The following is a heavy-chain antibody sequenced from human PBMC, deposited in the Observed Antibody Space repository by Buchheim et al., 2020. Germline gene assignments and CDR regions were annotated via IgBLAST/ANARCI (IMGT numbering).Heavy chain of an antibody. CDR2: INGDGRNT. CDR1: GFTFGIYW. Sequence: EVQLVESGGGLVQPGGSLRLSCAASGFTFGIYWMHWVRQTPGKGLVWVSRINGDGRNTDYADSVKGRFTITRDNAENTISLQMNSLRAEDTAVYYCAMSTDYYSDWGQGT. CDR3: AMSTDYYSD. V-gene: IGHV3-74*01. J-gene: IGHJ4*02. D-gene: IGHD2-21*02.